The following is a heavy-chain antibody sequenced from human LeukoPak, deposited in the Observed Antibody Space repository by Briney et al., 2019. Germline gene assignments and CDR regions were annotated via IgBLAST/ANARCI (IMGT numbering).Heavy chain of an antibody. Sequence: PGGSLRLSCAASGFTFSSYAMSCVRQAPGKGLEWVSAISGSGGSTYYADSVKGRFTISRDNSKNTLYLQMNSLRAEDTAVYYCAKGPGSSWYDYGYFDYWGQGTLVTVSS. CDR2: ISGSGGST. J-gene: IGHJ4*02. V-gene: IGHV3-23*01. D-gene: IGHD6-13*01. CDR3: AKGPGSSWYDYGYFDY. CDR1: GFTFSSYA.